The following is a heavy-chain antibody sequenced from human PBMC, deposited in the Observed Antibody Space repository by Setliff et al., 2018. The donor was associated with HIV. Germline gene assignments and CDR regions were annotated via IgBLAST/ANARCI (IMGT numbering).Heavy chain of an antibody. J-gene: IGHJ4*02. CDR3: AKVMTLWFGASDS. CDR2: ISGSGANT. D-gene: IGHD3-10*01. CDR1: GFIFSSYA. V-gene: IGHV3-23*01. Sequence: GGSLRLSCAASGFIFSSYAMSWVRQTPGKGLEWVSAISGSGANTYYADSVRGRFTISRDNSTNTVYLQMHSLRAEDTALYYCAKVMTLWFGASDSWGQGTRVTVSS.